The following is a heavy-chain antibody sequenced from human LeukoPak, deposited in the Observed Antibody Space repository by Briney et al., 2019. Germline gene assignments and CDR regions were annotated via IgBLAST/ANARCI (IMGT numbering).Heavy chain of an antibody. D-gene: IGHD4-23*01. CDR3: ARVNYRGSPRATDAPYFDS. V-gene: IGHV4-59*01. CDR1: GGSISSYY. J-gene: IGHJ4*02. CDR2: IYSSGST. Sequence: SETLSLTCTVSGGSISSYYWSWIRQPPGKGLEWIGYIYSSGSTNYNPSLKSRITISVDTSKNQFSLKLSSVTAADTAMYYCARVNYRGSPRATDAPYFDSWGQGSLVTVSS.